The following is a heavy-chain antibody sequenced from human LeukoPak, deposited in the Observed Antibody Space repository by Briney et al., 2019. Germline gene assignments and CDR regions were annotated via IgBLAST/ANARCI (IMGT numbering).Heavy chain of an antibody. Sequence: GGSLRLSCVASGFTFSSYWMNWVRQAPGRGLEWVANIKQDGSEKYYVDSVKGRFTISRDNAKKSLYLQMNSLRAEDTAVYYCARETEMANLDYWGQGTLVTVSS. CDR1: GFTFSSYW. CDR3: ARETEMANLDY. D-gene: IGHD5-24*01. CDR2: IKQDGSEK. V-gene: IGHV3-7*04. J-gene: IGHJ4*02.